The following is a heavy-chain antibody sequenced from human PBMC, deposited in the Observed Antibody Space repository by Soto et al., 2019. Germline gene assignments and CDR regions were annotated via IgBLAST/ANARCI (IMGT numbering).Heavy chain of an antibody. V-gene: IGHV1-69*14. J-gene: IGHJ3*02. D-gene: IGHD4-17*01. CDR3: ARGQEYGGNSDAFDI. CDR1: GGTFSTSS. CDR2: ILPVFGTA. Sequence: QVHLVQSGAEVKKPGSSVKVSCKASGGTFSTSSINWQRQAPGQRPEWMGNILPVFGTADYAQKFRDRVTMTAVKSTNSAYIELRSLFSEDAAVYYCARGQEYGGNSDAFDIWGQGTVVTVSS.